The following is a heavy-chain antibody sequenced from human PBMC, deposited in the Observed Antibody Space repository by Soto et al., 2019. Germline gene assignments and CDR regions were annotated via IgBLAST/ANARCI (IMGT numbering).Heavy chain of an antibody. D-gene: IGHD5-12*01. CDR2: IIPNSGGT. V-gene: IGHV1-2*04. CDR1: GGTFSSYA. J-gene: IGHJ4*02. Sequence: ASVKVSCKASGGTFSSYAISWVRQAPGQGLEWMGGIIPNSGGTNYAQKFQGWVTMTRDTSISTAYMELSRLRSDDTAVYYCARDPGDYSGYDLMFDYWGQGTLVTVSS. CDR3: ARDPGDYSGYDLMFDY.